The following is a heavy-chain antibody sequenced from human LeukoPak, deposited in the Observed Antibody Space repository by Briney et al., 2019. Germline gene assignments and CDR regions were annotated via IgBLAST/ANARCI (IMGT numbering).Heavy chain of an antibody. CDR2: ISSSSSYI. J-gene: IGHJ6*03. D-gene: IGHD5-18*01. Sequence: GGSLRLSCAASGFTVSSNYMSWVRQAPGKGLEWVSSISSSSSYIYYADSVKGRFTISRDNAKNSLYLQMNSLRAEDTAVYYCASSGYSYGYGRDYYYYYYMDVWGKGTTVTVSS. CDR1: GFTVSSNY. V-gene: IGHV3-21*01. CDR3: ASSGYSYGYGRDYYYYYYMDV.